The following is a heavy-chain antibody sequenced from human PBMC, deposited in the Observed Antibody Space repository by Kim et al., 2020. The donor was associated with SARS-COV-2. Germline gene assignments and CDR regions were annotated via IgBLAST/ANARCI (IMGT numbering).Heavy chain of an antibody. CDR3: AKDGRGHGDYHWFDS. Sequence: DSVKGRFTILRDNFRNPLFLQMNSRRAEDTAVYYCAKDGRGHGDYHWFDSWGQGTLVTVSS. V-gene: IGHV3-23*01. J-gene: IGHJ5*01. D-gene: IGHD4-17*01.